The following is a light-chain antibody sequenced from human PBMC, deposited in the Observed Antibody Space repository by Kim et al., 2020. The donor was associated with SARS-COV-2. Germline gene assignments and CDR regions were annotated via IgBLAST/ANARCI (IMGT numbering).Light chain of an antibody. Sequence: VPPRETPPLPCSASQSFSSKLASSQQNPGQAPRLLFYGASTRATGVPASFSGSGSGTVFTLTISSLQSEDFAVYYCQHYTSWPLTFGGGTKVDIK. CDR1: QSFSSK. CDR3: QHYTSWPLT. V-gene: IGKV3-15*01. J-gene: IGKJ4*01. CDR2: GAS.